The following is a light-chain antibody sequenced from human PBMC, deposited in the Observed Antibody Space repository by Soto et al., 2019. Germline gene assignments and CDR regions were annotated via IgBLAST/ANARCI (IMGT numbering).Light chain of an antibody. CDR2: GAS. CDR3: KQYKNWPP. J-gene: IGKJ5*01. Sequence: IMMTQSPATLSVSPGDRVALSCRTSHSVNSHVAWYQQKPGQAPRLLLYGASTRATGIQVRFSGSGFGTEFPLTIRSLQSEDFAVYYCKQYKNWPPXGQGTRLEIK. CDR1: HSVNSH. V-gene: IGKV3-15*01.